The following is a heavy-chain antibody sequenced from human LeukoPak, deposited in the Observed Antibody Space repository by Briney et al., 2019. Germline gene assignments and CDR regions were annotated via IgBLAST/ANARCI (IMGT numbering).Heavy chain of an antibody. Sequence: SVKVSCKASGGTFSSYAISWVRQAPGQGLEWMGGIIPIFGTANYAQKFQGRVTITADKSTSTAYMELRSLRSDDTAVYYCARVVTTHPLYYYYYMDVWGKGTTVTVSS. D-gene: IGHD1-14*01. CDR1: GGTFSSYA. CDR3: ARVVTTHPLYYYYYMDV. J-gene: IGHJ6*03. CDR2: IIPIFGTA. V-gene: IGHV1-69*06.